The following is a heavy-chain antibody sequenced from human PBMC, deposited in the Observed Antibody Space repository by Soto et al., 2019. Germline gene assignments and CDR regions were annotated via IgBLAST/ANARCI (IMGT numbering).Heavy chain of an antibody. CDR1: GGTFSSYT. V-gene: IGHV1-69*02. Sequence: GASVKVSCKASGGTFSSYTISWVRQAPGQGLEWMGRIIPILGIANYAQKFQGRVTMTTDTSTSTAYMELRSLRSDDTAVYYCARWREDVVVSLYWFDPWGQGTLVTVSS. J-gene: IGHJ5*02. D-gene: IGHD2-2*01. CDR2: IIPILGIA. CDR3: ARWREDVVVSLYWFDP.